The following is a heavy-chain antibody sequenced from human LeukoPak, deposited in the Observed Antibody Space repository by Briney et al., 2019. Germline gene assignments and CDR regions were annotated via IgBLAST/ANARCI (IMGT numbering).Heavy chain of an antibody. CDR3: ARNTVAGMYYYYGMDV. D-gene: IGHD6-19*01. CDR1: GYTFTSYA. V-gene: IGHV7-4-1*02. CDR2: TNTNTGNP. J-gene: IGHJ6*02. Sequence: GASVKVSCKASGYTFTSYAMNWVRRAPGQGLEWMGWTNTNTGNPTYAQGFTGRFVFSLDTSVSTAYLQISSLKAEDTAVYYCARNTVAGMYYYYGMDVWGQGTTVTVSS.